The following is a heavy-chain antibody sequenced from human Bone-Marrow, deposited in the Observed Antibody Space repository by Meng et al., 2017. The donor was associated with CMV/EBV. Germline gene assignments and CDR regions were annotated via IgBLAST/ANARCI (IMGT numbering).Heavy chain of an antibody. V-gene: IGHV4-4*02. CDR2: ISHSGST. J-gene: IGHJ4*02. CDR3: ARNHGKSDFDY. D-gene: IGHD1-14*01. CDR1: PGAISGGDW. Sequence: TCAVFPGAISGGDWWTSVRQPPGKCLEWIGEISHSGSTNYTPSLKSRVTISVDKSKNQFSLKVSSVTAADTAVYYCARNHGKSDFDYWGQGTLVTVSS.